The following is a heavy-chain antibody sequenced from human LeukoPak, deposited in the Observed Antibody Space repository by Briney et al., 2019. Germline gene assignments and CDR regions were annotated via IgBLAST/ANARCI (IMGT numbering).Heavy chain of an antibody. V-gene: IGHV4-4*02. J-gene: IGHJ3*02. D-gene: IGHD3-16*01. CDR1: GGSISSSNW. CDR2: IYHSGST. CDR3: ARDLGGIDAFDI. Sequence: SETLSLTCAVSGGSISSSNWWSWVRQPPGKGLEWIGEIYHSGSTNYNPSLKSRVTISVDKSKNQFSLKLSPVTAADTAVYYCARDLGGIDAFDIWGQGTMVTVSS.